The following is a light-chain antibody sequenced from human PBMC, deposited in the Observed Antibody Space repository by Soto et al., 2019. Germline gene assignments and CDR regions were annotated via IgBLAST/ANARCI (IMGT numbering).Light chain of an antibody. CDR2: DTS. J-gene: IGKJ1*01. CDR3: QQYVHWPPGA. CDR1: QSVSSS. Sequence: EIVVTQSPATLSVCPGDRVTLSCRASQSVSSSLAWYQQRPGQAPRLLIYDTSTRAAGIAARFSGSGSGTEFTLTISSLQSEDSAVYYCQQYVHWPPGAFGQGTKVDIK. V-gene: IGKV3-15*01.